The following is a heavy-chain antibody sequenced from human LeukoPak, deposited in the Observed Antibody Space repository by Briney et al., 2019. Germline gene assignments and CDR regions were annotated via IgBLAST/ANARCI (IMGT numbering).Heavy chain of an antibody. CDR2: ISSDGGST. Sequence: GGSLSLSSSASGFTFSSYALHWVRQAPGQGLEYVSLISSDGGSTYYADSVKGRFTISRDNSKNTMYLQMSSLRAEDTAVYYCVRYGNGWFGLRGYFDFWGQGTLVTVSS. J-gene: IGHJ4*02. CDR1: GFTFSSYA. D-gene: IGHD6-19*01. CDR3: VRYGNGWFGLRGYFDF. V-gene: IGHV3-64D*09.